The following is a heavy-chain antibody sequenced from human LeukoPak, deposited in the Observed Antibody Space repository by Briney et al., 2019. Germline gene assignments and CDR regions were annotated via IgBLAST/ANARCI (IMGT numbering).Heavy chain of an antibody. V-gene: IGHV4-59*01. J-gene: IGHJ4*02. CDR3: ARDTAYTDY. D-gene: IGHD4-11*01. Sequence: SETLSLTCTVSGGSISSYYWSWIRQPPGKGLEWIGYISYSGSTSYNPSLQSRVTISVDTSKNEFSLKLSSVTAADTAVYYCARDTAYTDYWGQGALVTVSS. CDR1: GGSISSYY. CDR2: ISYSGST.